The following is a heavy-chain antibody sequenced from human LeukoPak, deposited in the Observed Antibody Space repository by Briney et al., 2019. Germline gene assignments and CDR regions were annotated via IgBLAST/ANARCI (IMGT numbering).Heavy chain of an antibody. Sequence: PSETLSLTCAVSGGSFSGSYWSWIRQPPGEGLAWIGEINHSGSTNYNPSLKSRVTMLVDTSMNQFSLRLSSVTAADTAVYYCARGLEANELTSWGQGTLVTVSS. D-gene: IGHD1-1*01. J-gene: IGHJ4*02. V-gene: IGHV4-34*01. CDR1: GGSFSGSY. CDR2: INHSGST. CDR3: ARGLEANELTS.